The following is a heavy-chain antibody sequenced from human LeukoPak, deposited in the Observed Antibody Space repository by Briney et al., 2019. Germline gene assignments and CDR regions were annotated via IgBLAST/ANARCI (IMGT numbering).Heavy chain of an antibody. J-gene: IGHJ4*02. Sequence: GESLKISCKGSGYSFTSYWIGWVRQMPGKGLEWMGIIYPGDSDTRYSPSFQGQVTISADKSISTAYLQWSSLKASDTAMYYCAVGYCSGGSCYATGDYWGQGTLSPSPQ. CDR2: IYPGDSDT. V-gene: IGHV5-51*01. CDR1: GYSFTSYW. CDR3: AVGYCSGGSCYATGDY. D-gene: IGHD2-15*01.